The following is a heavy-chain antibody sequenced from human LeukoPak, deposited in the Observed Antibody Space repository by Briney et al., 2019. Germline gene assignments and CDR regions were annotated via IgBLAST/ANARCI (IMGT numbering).Heavy chain of an antibody. CDR3: ARGEGSSIDY. Sequence: ASVKVSCKASGYTLTDYYMHWVRQAPGQGLEWMVWINTDSGGTSYAQKFQGRVTMTIDTSISTAYLELTRLTSDDTAVYYCARGEGSSIDYWGQGTLVTVSS. V-gene: IGHV1-2*02. CDR1: GYTLTDYY. D-gene: IGHD6-13*01. CDR2: INTDSGGT. J-gene: IGHJ4*02.